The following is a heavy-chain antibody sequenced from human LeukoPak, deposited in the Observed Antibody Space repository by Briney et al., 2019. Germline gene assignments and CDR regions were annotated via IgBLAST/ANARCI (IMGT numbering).Heavy chain of an antibody. CDR2: IIPIFGTA. V-gene: IGHV1-69*13. CDR1: GGTFSSYA. D-gene: IGHD2-15*01. CDR3: AVHVCSGGSCYSQDYGMDV. J-gene: IGHJ6*04. Sequence: SVKVSCKASGGTFSSYAISWVRQAPGQGLEWMGGIIPIFGTANYAQKFQGRVTITADESTSTAYMELSSLRSEDTAVYYCAVHVCSGGSCYSQDYGMDVWGKGTTVTVSS.